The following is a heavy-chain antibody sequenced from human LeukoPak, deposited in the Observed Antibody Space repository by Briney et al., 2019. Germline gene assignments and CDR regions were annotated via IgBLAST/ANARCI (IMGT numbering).Heavy chain of an antibody. J-gene: IGHJ6*03. CDR3: ARSLRAAASLYYYYMDV. CDR1: GGSISSYY. V-gene: IGHV4-59*01. CDR2: IYYSGST. D-gene: IGHD3-16*02. Sequence: PSETLSLTCTVSGGSISSYYWSWIRQPPGKGLEWIGYIYYSGSTNYNPSLKSRVTISVDTSKNQFSLKLSSVTAADTAVYYCARSLRAAASLYYYYMDVWGKGTTVTVSS.